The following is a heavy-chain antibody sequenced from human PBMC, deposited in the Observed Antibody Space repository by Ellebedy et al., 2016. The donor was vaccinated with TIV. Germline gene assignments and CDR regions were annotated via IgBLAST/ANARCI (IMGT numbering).Heavy chain of an antibody. V-gene: IGHV1-69*04. J-gene: IGHJ3*01. CDR1: GGTFNTDV. D-gene: IGHD1-26*01. Sequence: SVKVSCXASGGTFNTDVISWVRQAPGQGLDWMGRIIPLLREPIYAQRFQGRVTITADKSTSTAYMELSSLRSEDTAVYYCARVSRWEAFDVWGQGTVVIVSS. CDR2: IIPLLREP. CDR3: ARVSRWEAFDV.